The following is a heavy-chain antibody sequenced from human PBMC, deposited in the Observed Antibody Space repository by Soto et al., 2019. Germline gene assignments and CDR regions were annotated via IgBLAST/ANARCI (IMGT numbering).Heavy chain of an antibody. Sequence: SVKVSCKASGRTFSSYAISWVRQAPGQGLKWMGGIIPIFGTANYAQKFQGRVTITADESTSTAYMELSSLRPEDTAVYYCARAQYSSSWYDGYYFDYWGQGTLVTVSS. D-gene: IGHD6-13*01. V-gene: IGHV1-69*13. CDR1: GRTFSSYA. CDR2: IIPIFGTA. CDR3: ARAQYSSSWYDGYYFDY. J-gene: IGHJ4*02.